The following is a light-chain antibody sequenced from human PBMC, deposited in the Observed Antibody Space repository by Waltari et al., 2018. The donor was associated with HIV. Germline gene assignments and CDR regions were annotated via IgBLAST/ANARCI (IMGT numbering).Light chain of an antibody. V-gene: IGKV3-15*01. CDR3: QQYYGSPPT. J-gene: IGKJ4*01. CDR2: EKS. Sequence: EIVLTQSPATLSVSPGERVTLSCRASQRIGSYLAWFQQKPGQVPSLLIYEKSVRATGIPARFSGSGSGTDFTLTISSLQAEDAAVYYCQQYYGSPPTFGGGTKVEIK. CDR1: QRIGSY.